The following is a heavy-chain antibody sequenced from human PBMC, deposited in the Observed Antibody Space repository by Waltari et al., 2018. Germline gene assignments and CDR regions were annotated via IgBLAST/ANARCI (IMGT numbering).Heavy chain of an antibody. Sequence: QVQLQESGPGLVEPSGTLSLTCAVSGDSFSDNYWWDWVRQSPGQGLECIGQVYHVGYTNYNPYLKSRLTMSIDKSKNQFSLRLTSVTAAATGVYYCARSRSGYTFFDYWGQGVMVTVSS. V-gene: IGHV4-4*02. CDR1: GDSFSDNYW. J-gene: IGHJ4*02. CDR3: ARSRSGYTFFDY. D-gene: IGHD3-3*01. CDR2: VYHVGYT.